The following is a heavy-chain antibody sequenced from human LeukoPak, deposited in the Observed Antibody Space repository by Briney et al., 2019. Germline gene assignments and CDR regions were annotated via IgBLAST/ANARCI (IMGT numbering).Heavy chain of an antibody. Sequence: PSETLSLTCSVSGGFINGYSWTWIRQPPGMRLEWVGHISYTGTTNYNPSLTTRVAISVDTSKNQFSLKLTSVTAADTGMYFCARLGGNWNSPGRDYWGQGTLVTVSS. CDR3: ARLGGNWNSPGRDY. CDR2: ISYTGTT. V-gene: IGHV4-59*08. D-gene: IGHD3-10*01. J-gene: IGHJ4*02. CDR1: GGFINGYS.